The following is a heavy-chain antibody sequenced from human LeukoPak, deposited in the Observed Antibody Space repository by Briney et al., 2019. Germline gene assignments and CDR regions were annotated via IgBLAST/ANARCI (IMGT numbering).Heavy chain of an antibody. CDR1: GFTFSSYW. V-gene: IGHV3-7*01. Sequence: GGSLRLSCAASGFTFSSYWMSWVRQAPGKGLEWMANIKQDGSEKYYVDSVKGRFTISRDNAKNSLYLQMNSLRAEDTAVYYCAREGDTMVRGPRESYWGQGTLVTVSS. J-gene: IGHJ4*02. CDR3: AREGDTMVRGPRESY. CDR2: IKQDGSEK. D-gene: IGHD3-10*01.